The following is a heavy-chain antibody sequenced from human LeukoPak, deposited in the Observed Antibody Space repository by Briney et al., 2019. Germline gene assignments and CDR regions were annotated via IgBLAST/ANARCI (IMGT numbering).Heavy chain of an antibody. Sequence: SAALSLTCTVSGYSISSGYYWGWLRQPPGKGLEWVGSIYHSGSTYYNPSLKSRVTISVYTSKNQFSLKLSSVTAADTAVYYCATIGFGEFLYDYWGQGTLVTVSS. J-gene: IGHJ4*02. CDR2: IYHSGST. CDR1: GYSISSGYY. CDR3: ATIGFGEFLYDY. D-gene: IGHD3-10*01. V-gene: IGHV4-38-2*02.